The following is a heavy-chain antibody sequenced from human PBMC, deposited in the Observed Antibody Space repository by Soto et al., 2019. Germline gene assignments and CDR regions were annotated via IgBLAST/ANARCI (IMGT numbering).Heavy chain of an antibody. CDR1: GDSISGGASF. CDR2: VYYSGSS. D-gene: IGHD2-2*01. V-gene: IGHV4-31*03. Sequence: SETLSLTCTVSGDSISGGASFWSWIRQPPGKGLEWIANVYYSGSSYYNPSLKSRLTISVDTTKNQFSLQLKSMTAADTAVYYCAKLSCTSSTCYFPGWFDPWGQGTLVTVPS. CDR3: AKLSCTSSTCYFPGWFDP. J-gene: IGHJ5*02.